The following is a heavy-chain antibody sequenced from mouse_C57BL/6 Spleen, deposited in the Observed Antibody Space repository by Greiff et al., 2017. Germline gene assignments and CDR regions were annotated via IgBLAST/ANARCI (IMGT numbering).Heavy chain of an antibody. J-gene: IGHJ3*01. D-gene: IGHD1-1*01. V-gene: IGHV1-82*01. CDR3: ARWDYYGSSSFAY. CDR2: IYPGDGDT. Sequence: VKPGASVKISCKASGYAFSSSWMNWVKQRPGKGLEWIGRIYPGDGDTNYNGKFKGKATLTADKSSSTAYMQLSSLTSEDSAVYFCARWDYYGSSSFAYWGQGTLVTVSA. CDR1: GYAFSSSW.